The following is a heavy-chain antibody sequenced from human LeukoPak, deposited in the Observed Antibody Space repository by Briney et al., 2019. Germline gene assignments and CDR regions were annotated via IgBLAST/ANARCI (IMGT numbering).Heavy chain of an antibody. D-gene: IGHD4-17*01. CDR3: ARVLPYGDLDY. Sequence: GRSLRLSCAASGFTFSSYAMHWVRQAPGKGLEWVAIIFYDGSNKYYADSVKGRFTISRDNSKNTLYLQMNSLRAEDTAVYYCARVLPYGDLDYWGQGTLVTVSS. J-gene: IGHJ4*02. V-gene: IGHV3-30*14. CDR1: GFTFSSYA. CDR2: IFYDGSNK.